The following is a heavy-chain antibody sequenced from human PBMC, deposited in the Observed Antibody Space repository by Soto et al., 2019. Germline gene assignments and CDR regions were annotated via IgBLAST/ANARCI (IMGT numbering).Heavy chain of an antibody. D-gene: IGHD2-15*01. Sequence: TLSLTCSVSGDSISTVDYFWAWIRQPPGQALEYIGYIYKSTTTYYNPSFESRVAISLDTSKSQFSLTVTSVTAADTAVYFCARGRYCLTGRCFPNWFDSWGQGTLVTVSS. CDR2: IYKSTTT. V-gene: IGHV4-30-4*01. J-gene: IGHJ5*01. CDR1: GDSISTVDYF. CDR3: ARGRYCLTGRCFPNWFDS.